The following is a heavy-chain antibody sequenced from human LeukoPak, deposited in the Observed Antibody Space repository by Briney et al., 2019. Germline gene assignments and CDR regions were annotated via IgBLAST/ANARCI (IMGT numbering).Heavy chain of an antibody. CDR2: ISGSGGST. J-gene: IGHJ4*02. D-gene: IGHD1-26*01. V-gene: IGHV3-23*01. Sequence: GGSLRLSCAASGFTFSNYAMSWVRQAPGKGLEWVSGISGSGGSTYYADSVNGRFTISRDNSKNTLYLQMNSLRAEDTAVYYCAKREKERGGSYSYYFDYWGQGTLVTVSS. CDR3: AKREKERGGSYSYYFDY. CDR1: GFTFSNYA.